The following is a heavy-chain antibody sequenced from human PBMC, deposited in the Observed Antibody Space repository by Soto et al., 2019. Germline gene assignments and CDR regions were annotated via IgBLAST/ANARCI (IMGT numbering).Heavy chain of an antibody. CDR3: ATRITVFGWLIPAFDP. D-gene: IGHD3-3*01. CDR1: GGSVNVYY. CDR2: INHTGGT. Sequence: SETLSLTCAVYGGSVNVYYWNWIRQPPGKGLGWIGEINHTGGTHYNPSLKSRVTMSVDTSKNQFSLRLSSVTAADTAIYYCATRITVFGWLIPAFDPWGQGTQVTVSS. J-gene: IGHJ5*02. V-gene: IGHV4-34*01.